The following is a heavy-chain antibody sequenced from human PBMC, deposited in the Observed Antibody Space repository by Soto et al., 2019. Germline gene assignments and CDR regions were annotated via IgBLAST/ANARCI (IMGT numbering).Heavy chain of an antibody. CDR3: VRVVAIPGYPDN. J-gene: IGHJ4*02. CDR2: IVPIVDTS. CDR1: GGTFSSYA. V-gene: IGHV1-69*12. D-gene: IGHD5-12*01. Sequence: QVQLVQSGAEVRQPASSVKVSCKTSGGTFSSYAISWVRQAPGQGLEWMGGIVPIVDTSTYAQKFQGRVTITAAESPSTVYMELSSLRSDDTAVYYCVRVVAIPGYPDNWGQGTLVTVSS.